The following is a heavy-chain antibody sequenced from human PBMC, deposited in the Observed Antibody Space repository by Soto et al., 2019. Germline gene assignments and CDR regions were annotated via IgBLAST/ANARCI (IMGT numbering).Heavy chain of an antibody. CDR3: ARGPLDIVVVVALDY. J-gene: IGHJ4*02. D-gene: IGHD2-15*01. Sequence: GASVKVSCKASGYTFTSYAMHWVRQAPGQRLEWMGWINAGNGNTKYSQKFQGRVTITRDTSASTAYMELSSLRSEDTAVYYCARGPLDIVVVVALDYWGQGTLVTVSS. CDR1: GYTFTSYA. CDR2: INAGNGNT. V-gene: IGHV1-3*01.